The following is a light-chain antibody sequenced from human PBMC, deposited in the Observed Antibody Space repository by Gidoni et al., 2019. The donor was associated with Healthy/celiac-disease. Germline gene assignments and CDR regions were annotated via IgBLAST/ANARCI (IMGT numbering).Light chain of an antibody. Sequence: DIQMTQSPSTLSASVGDRVTITCRASQSISSWLAWYQQKPGKAPKLLIYKASSLESGVPSRFSGSRSGTEFTLTISSLQPDDFATYYCQQYNSLITCGGGTKVEIK. CDR3: QQYNSLIT. CDR1: QSISSW. CDR2: KAS. V-gene: IGKV1-5*03. J-gene: IGKJ4*01.